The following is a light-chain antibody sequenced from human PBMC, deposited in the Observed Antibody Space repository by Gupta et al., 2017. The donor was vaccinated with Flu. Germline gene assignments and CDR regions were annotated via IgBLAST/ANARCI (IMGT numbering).Light chain of an antibody. Sequence: QSALTQPPSASGSPGQSVTISSTGTSSDLGGYNYVSCYQKHPGKPPKLIIYEVNTRPSGVPDRCSGSKSGKTASLTVSGLLAEDEADDYGCSFGGSKFFGGGTKLTVL. V-gene: IGLV2-8*01. CDR1: SSDLGGYNY. CDR2: EVN. CDR3: CSFGGSKF. J-gene: IGLJ2*01.